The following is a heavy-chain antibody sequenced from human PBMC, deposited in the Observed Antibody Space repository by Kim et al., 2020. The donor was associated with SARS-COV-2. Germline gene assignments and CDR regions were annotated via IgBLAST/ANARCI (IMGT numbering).Heavy chain of an antibody. J-gene: IGHJ4*02. D-gene: IGHD2-15*01. V-gene: IGHV3-53*01. CDR3: ARQTPDGYFAY. Sequence: YTADSVKGRFTISRDNSRNTLDLQMDSLRSEDTAVYYCARQTPDGYFAYWGQGTLVTVSS.